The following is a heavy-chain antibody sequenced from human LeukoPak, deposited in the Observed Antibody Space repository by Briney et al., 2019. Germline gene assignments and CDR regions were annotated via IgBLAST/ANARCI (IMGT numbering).Heavy chain of an antibody. V-gene: IGHV3-23*01. Sequence: GGSLRLSCAASGFTFSRNAMSWVRQAPGKGLEWVSAISGSGGSTYYADSVKGRFTISRDNSKNTLYLQMSSLRAEDTAVYYCAKDYYDYIWGSYRGYFDYWGQGTLVTVSS. CDR1: GFTFSRNA. CDR3: AKDYYDYIWGSYRGYFDY. CDR2: ISGSGGST. D-gene: IGHD3-16*02. J-gene: IGHJ4*02.